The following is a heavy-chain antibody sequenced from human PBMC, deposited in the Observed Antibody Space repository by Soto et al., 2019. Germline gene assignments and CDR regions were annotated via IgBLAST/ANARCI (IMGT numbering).Heavy chain of an antibody. J-gene: IGHJ4*02. D-gene: IGHD6-13*01. CDR1: GFTFSSYA. Sequence: QVQLVESGGGVVQPGRSLRLSCAASGFTFSSYAMHWVRQAPGKGLEWVAVISYDGSNKYYADSVKGRFTTSRDNSKNTLYLQMNSLRAEDTAVYYCARDTTRSSSWYGAHWGQGTLVTVSS. V-gene: IGHV3-30-3*01. CDR3: ARDTTRSSSWYGAH. CDR2: ISYDGSNK.